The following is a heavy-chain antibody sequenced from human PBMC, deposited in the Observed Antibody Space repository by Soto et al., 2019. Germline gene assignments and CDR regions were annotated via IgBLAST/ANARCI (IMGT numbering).Heavy chain of an antibody. CDR1: GGSISSGGYY. CDR2: IYYSGST. J-gene: IGHJ6*02. CDR3: AASCVGCGGFNYYGMDV. Sequence: QVQLQESGPGLVKPSQTLSLTCTVSGGSISSGGYYWSWIRQHPGKGLEWIGYIYYSGSTYYNPSLKSRVTISVDTSKNPFSLKLSSVTAADTGVYYCAASCVGCGGFNYYGMDVWGQGTTVTVSS. D-gene: IGHD2-21*01. V-gene: IGHV4-31*03.